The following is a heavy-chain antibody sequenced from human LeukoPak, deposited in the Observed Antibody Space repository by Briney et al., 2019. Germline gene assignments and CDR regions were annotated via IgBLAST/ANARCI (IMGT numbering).Heavy chain of an antibody. J-gene: IGHJ4*02. Sequence: SETLSLTCTVSGGSISSYYWRWIRQPAGKGLEWIGRIYTSGSTNYNPSLKSRVTMSVDTSKNQFSLKLSSVTAADTAVYYCARDNYYYGSGSYWNFDYWGQGTLVTVSS. CDR1: GGSISSYY. D-gene: IGHD3-10*01. CDR3: ARDNYYYGSGSYWNFDY. V-gene: IGHV4-4*07. CDR2: IYTSGST.